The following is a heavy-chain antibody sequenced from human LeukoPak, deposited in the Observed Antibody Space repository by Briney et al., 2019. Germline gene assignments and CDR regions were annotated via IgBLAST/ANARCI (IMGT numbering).Heavy chain of an antibody. CDR1: GGSVSSGSYY. CDR2: IYTSGST. Sequence: SETLSLTCTVSGGSVSSGSYYWSWIRQPAGKGLEWIGRIYTSGSTNYNPSLKSRVTISIDTSKNQFSLNLNSVTAADTAVYYCATLRHIDGYNFDYWGQGTLVTVSS. D-gene: IGHD5-24*01. CDR3: ATLRHIDGYNFDY. V-gene: IGHV4-61*02. J-gene: IGHJ4*02.